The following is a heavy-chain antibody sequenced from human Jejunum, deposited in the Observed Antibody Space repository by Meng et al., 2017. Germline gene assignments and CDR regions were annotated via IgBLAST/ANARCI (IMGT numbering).Heavy chain of an antibody. V-gene: IGHV3-74*01. CDR3: VRLLDLDY. CDR1: GLTFSRFW. J-gene: IGHJ4*02. Sequence: DVQLVESGGGLVQPGGSLRLSCAASGLTFSRFWMHWVRQAPGKGLVWVSRISGDGSNTDYADSVKGRFTISRDNAENTLYLQMSSLRAEDTAVYYCVRLLDLDYWGQGTLVTVSS. D-gene: IGHD1-1*01. CDR2: ISGDGSNT.